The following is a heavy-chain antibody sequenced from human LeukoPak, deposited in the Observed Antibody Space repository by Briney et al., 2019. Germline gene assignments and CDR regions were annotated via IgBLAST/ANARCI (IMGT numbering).Heavy chain of an antibody. D-gene: IGHD3-10*01. CDR1: GFTFSSYA. CDR2: ISGSGGST. V-gene: IGHV3-23*01. CDR3: TSFILPQYYYGSGSYAPY. Sequence: QSGGSLRLSCAASGFTFSSYAMSWVRQAPGKGLEWVSAISGSGGSTYYADSVKGRFTISRDDSKNTAYLQMNSLKTEDTAVYYCTSFILPQYYYGSGSYAPYWGQGTLVTVSS. J-gene: IGHJ4*01.